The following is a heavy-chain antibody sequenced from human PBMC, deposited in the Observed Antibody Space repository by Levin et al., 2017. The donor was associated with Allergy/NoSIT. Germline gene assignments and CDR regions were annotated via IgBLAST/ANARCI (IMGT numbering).Heavy chain of an antibody. J-gene: IGHJ6*03. CDR1: GFTFSNAW. D-gene: IGHD6-13*01. Sequence: PGGSLRLSCAASGFTFSNAWMSWVRQAPGKGLEWVGRIKSKTDGGTTDYAAPVKGRFTISRDDSKNTLYLQMNSLKTEDTAVYYCTTGIAAARNYYYYYMDVWGKGTTVTVSS. V-gene: IGHV3-15*01. CDR3: TTGIAAARNYYYYYMDV. CDR2: IKSKTDGGTT.